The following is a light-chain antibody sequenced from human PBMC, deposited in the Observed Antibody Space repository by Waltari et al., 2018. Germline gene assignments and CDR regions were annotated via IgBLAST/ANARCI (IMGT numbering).Light chain of an antibody. Sequence: QLVLTQSPSASAPLRDSVKLTCTLNSGHISNVIAWPQQHPRKGPRYLMKVNSDGSHSKGDDIPDRFSGSSSGAERYLTISSLQSEDEADYYCQTGGHGTWVFGGGTKLTVL. CDR1: SGHISNV. V-gene: IGLV4-69*01. J-gene: IGLJ3*02. CDR2: VNSDGSH. CDR3: QTGGHGTWV.